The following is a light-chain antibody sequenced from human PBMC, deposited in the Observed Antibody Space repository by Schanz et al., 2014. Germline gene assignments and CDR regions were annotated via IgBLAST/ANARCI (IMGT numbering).Light chain of an antibody. Sequence: QSALTQPASVSGSPGQSITISCTGTSSDVGGYHYVSWYQQHPGKAPKLMIYDVSYRPSGVSNRFSGSKSGNTASLTISGLQAEDEADYYCSSYTSSSTLGVVFGGGTKLTVL. CDR3: SSYTSSSTLGVV. CDR1: SSDVGGYHY. V-gene: IGLV2-14*01. CDR2: DVS. J-gene: IGLJ2*01.